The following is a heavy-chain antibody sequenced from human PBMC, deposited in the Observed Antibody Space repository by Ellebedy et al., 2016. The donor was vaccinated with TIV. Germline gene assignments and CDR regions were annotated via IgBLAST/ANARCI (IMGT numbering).Heavy chain of an antibody. CDR3: ARLVAVTGTTDYFDY. D-gene: IGHD1-7*01. CDR1: GGSISSSSYY. J-gene: IGHJ4*02. V-gene: IGHV4-39*01. CDR2: IHYSGST. Sequence: SETLSLTCTVSGGSISSSSYYWGWTRQPPGKGLDWIGSIHYSGSTYYNPSLKSRVTISVDTSKTQFSLNLSSVTAADTAVYYCARLVAVTGTTDYFDYWGQGTLATVSS.